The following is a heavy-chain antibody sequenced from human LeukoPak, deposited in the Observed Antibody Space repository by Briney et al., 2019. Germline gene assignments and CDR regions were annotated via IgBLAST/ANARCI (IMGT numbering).Heavy chain of an antibody. D-gene: IGHD6-13*01. CDR2: ISWNSGSI. CDR3: AKDFSSSWYVDPGIDY. Sequence: HAGGSLRLSCAASGFTFDDYAMHWVRQAPGKGLEWVSGISWNSGSIGYADSVKGRFTISRDNAKNSLYLQMNSLRAEDTALYYCAKDFSSSWYVDPGIDYWGQGTLVTVSS. V-gene: IGHV3-9*01. CDR1: GFTFDDYA. J-gene: IGHJ4*02.